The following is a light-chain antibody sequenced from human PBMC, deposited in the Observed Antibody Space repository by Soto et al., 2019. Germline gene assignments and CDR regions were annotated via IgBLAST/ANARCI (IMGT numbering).Light chain of an antibody. Sequence: QSVLTQPPSASGTPGQRVTISCSGSSSNIGSNDVNYYQQLPGTAPKLLLYNNNQRPSGVPDRFSGSKSGTSASLAISGLQSEDEADYYCAAWDDSLNGVVFGGGTKLTVL. CDR3: AAWDDSLNGVV. V-gene: IGLV1-44*01. J-gene: IGLJ2*01. CDR2: NNN. CDR1: SSNIGSND.